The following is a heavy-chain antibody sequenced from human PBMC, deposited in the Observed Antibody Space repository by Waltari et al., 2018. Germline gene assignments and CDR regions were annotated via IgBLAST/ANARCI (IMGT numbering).Heavy chain of an antibody. CDR3: ARHPERRTPPDY. V-gene: IGHV4-38-2*01. J-gene: IGHJ4*02. D-gene: IGHD1-1*01. Sequence: QVQLQESGPGLVKPSETLSLTCAVSGYSISSGYYWGWIRQPPGKGLEWIGSIYHSGSTYYNPSLKSRVTISVDTSKNQFSLKLSSVTAADTAVYYCARHPERRTPPDYGGQGTLVTVSS. CDR2: IYHSGST. CDR1: GYSISSGYY.